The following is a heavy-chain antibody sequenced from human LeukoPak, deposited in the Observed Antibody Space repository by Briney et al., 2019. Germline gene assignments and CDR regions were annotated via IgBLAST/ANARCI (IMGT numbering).Heavy chain of an antibody. V-gene: IGHV4-34*01. CDR1: SGSLSGYY. CDR3: ARGVDL. CDR2: ITHSGSP. Sequence: PSETLSLTCGVSSGSLSGYYWRWIRQPPGGGLEWLGEITHSGSPNYNPSLKSRVTISGDTSKKQFSLNLKSETAADTGVYYCARGVDLWGRGTPVTVSS. J-gene: IGHJ2*01.